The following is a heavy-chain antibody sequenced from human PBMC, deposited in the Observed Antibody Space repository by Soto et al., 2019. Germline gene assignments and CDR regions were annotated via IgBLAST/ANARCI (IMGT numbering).Heavy chain of an antibody. J-gene: IGHJ3*02. V-gene: IGHV1-3*01. CDR1: GYTFTSYA. Sequence: ASVKVSCKASGYTFTSYAMHWVRQAPGQRLEWMGWINAGNGNTKYSQKYQGRVTITRDTSASTAYMELSSLRSEDTAVYYCGRDRGQVSGDAFDIWGQGTMVTVSS. CDR3: GRDRGQVSGDAFDI. D-gene: IGHD3-10*01. CDR2: INAGNGNT.